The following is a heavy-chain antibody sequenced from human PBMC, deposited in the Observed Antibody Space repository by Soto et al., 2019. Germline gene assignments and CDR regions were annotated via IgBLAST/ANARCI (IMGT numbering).Heavy chain of an antibody. Sequence: PGGSLRLSCAASGFTFDDYAMHWVRQAPGKGLEWVSGISWNSGSIGYADSVKGRFTISRDNAKNSLYLQMNSLRAEDTALYYCAKDLGEYSSSSDYGMDVWGQGTTVTVSS. CDR3: AKDLGEYSSSSDYGMDV. CDR1: GFTFDDYA. D-gene: IGHD6-6*01. V-gene: IGHV3-9*01. CDR2: ISWNSGSI. J-gene: IGHJ6*02.